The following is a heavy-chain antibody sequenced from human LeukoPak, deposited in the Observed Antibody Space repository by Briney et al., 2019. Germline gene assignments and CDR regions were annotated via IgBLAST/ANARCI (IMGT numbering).Heavy chain of an antibody. J-gene: IGHJ4*02. V-gene: IGHV3-30*04. Sequence: PGGSLRLSCAASGFTFSSYAMHWVRQAPGKGLEWVAVISYDGSNKYYADSVKGRFTISRDNSKNTLYLQMNSLRAEDTALYYCAKAWWNAHLGFDCWGQGTLVTVSS. CDR2: ISYDGSNK. D-gene: IGHD2-15*01. CDR1: GFTFSSYA. CDR3: AKAWWNAHLGFDC.